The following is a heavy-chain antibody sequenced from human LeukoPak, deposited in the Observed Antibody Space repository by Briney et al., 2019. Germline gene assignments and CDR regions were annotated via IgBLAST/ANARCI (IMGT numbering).Heavy chain of an antibody. CDR1: GGSISSYY. V-gene: IGHV4-4*07. J-gene: IGHJ3*02. Sequence: PSETLSLTCTVSGGSISSYYWSWIRQPAGKGLEWIGRIYTSGSTNYNPSLKSRVTMSVDTSKNQFSLKLSSVTAADTAVYYCASDRYYYDSSGSDDAFDIWGQGTMVTVSS. CDR2: IYTSGST. D-gene: IGHD3-22*01. CDR3: ASDRYYYDSSGSDDAFDI.